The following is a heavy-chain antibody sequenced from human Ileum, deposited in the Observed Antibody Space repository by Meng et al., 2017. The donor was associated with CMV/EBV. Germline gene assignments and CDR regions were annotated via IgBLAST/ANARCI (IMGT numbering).Heavy chain of an antibody. V-gene: IGHV3-66*02. CDR3: ASRSSSAGDFDY. Sequence: GGSLRLSCAASGFTVSSNYMSWVRQAPGKGLEWVSVIYSGGSTYYADSVKGRFTISRDNSKNTLYLQMNSLRAEDTAVYYCASRSSSAGDFDYLGQGTLVTVSS. J-gene: IGHJ4*02. CDR1: GFTVSSNY. CDR2: IYSGGST. D-gene: IGHD6-6*01.